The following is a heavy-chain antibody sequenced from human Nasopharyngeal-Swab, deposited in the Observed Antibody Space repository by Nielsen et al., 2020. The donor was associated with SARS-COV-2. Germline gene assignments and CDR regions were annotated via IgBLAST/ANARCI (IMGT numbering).Heavy chain of an antibody. V-gene: IGHV3-7*01. Sequence: GESLKISCAASGFTFGRFWITWVRQAPGKGLEWVANIKEDGSETNYVESVKGRFTISRDNAKNSLYLQMNSLRAEDTAVYHCARDRYSSEWGQGSLVTVSS. CDR3: ARDRYSSE. D-gene: IGHD6-19*01. CDR1: GFTFGRFW. CDR2: IKEDGSET. J-gene: IGHJ4*02.